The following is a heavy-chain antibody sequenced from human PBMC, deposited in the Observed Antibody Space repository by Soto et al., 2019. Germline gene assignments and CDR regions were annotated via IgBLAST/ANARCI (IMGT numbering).Heavy chain of an antibody. Sequence: PSETLSLTCTVSGGSISSGDYYWSWIRQPPGKGLEWIGYIYYSGSTSYNPSLKSRLTISVDTSKNQFSVKLRSVTAADTAVYYCARDGGLYSGYDFSSSYYGMDVWGQGTTVTVSS. CDR2: IYYSGST. CDR3: ARDGGLYSGYDFSSSYYGMDV. CDR1: GGSISSGDYY. D-gene: IGHD5-12*01. J-gene: IGHJ6*02. V-gene: IGHV4-30-4*08.